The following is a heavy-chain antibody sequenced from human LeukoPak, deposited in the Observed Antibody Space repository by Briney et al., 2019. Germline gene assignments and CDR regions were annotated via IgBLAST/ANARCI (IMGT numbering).Heavy chain of an antibody. CDR2: INPNSGGT. J-gene: IGHJ4*02. V-gene: IGHV1-2*04. CDR3: ARGGKIAHSYDTPDY. D-gene: IGHD3-22*01. CDR1: GYTFTGYY. Sequence: ASVKVSCKASGYTFTGYYMHWVRQAPGQGLEWMGWINPNSGGTNYAQKFQGWVTMTRDTSISTAYMELSRLRSDDTAVYYCARGGKIAHSYDTPDYWGQGTLVTVSS.